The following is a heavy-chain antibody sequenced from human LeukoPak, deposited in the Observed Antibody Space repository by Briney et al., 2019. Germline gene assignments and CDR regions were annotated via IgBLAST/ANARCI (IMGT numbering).Heavy chain of an antibody. J-gene: IGHJ4*02. Sequence: ASVKVSCKASGYTFTSYGISWVRQAPGQGLEWMGWISAYSGNTKYAQRLQGRVTMTTDTSTSTAYMELTSLRSDDTAVYYCAGDPGSGSDRFAYWGQGTLVTVSS. CDR2: ISAYSGNT. CDR1: GYTFTSYG. CDR3: AGDPGSGSDRFAY. D-gene: IGHD1-26*01. V-gene: IGHV1-18*01.